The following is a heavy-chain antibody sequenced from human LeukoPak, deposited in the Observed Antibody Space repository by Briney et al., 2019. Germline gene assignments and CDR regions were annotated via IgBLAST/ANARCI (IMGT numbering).Heavy chain of an antibody. CDR1: GGSIGSYY. D-gene: IGHD3-3*01. V-gene: IGHV4-4*07. Sequence: SETLSLTCTVSGGSIGSYYWSWIRQPAGKGLEWIGRIYTSGSTNYNPSLKSRVTMSVDTSKNQFSLKLSSVTAADTAVYYCARGPNFTIYYLDYWGQGTLVTVSS. J-gene: IGHJ4*02. CDR3: ARGPNFTIYYLDY. CDR2: IYTSGST.